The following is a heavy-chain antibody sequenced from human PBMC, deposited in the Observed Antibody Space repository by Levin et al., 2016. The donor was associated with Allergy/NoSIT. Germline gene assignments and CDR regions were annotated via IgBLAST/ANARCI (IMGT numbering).Heavy chain of an antibody. CDR3: ARIGSVARYYYYGMDV. Sequence: GGSLRLSCEASGFTVSSNYMSWVRQAPGKGLEWVSVIYSGGSTYNADSVKGRFTISRDISKNTLFLQMNSLRAEDTAVYYCARIGSVARYYYYGMDVWGQGTTVTVSS. CDR1: GFTVSSNY. CDR2: IYSGGST. V-gene: IGHV3-53*01. D-gene: IGHD6-19*01. J-gene: IGHJ6*02.